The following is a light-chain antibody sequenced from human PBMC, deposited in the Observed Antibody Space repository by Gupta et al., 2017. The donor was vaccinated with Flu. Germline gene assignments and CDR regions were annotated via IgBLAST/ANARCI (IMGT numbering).Light chain of an antibody. CDR2: EVN. Sequence: QSALTPPASVSGSPGQSITISCTGSSTNVGRYKLVSWYQQLPGKAPKLIIYEVNKRRSGVSSAYSGSKSGNTASLTISGLKAADEGDYYCASYAGSSVYVFGRGTRVTVL. CDR1: STNVGRYKL. V-gene: IGLV2-23*02. J-gene: IGLJ1*01. CDR3: ASYAGSSVYV.